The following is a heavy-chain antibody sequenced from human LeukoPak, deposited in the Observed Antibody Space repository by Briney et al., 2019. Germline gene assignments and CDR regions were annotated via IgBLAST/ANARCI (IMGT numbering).Heavy chain of an antibody. CDR3: ARVTGPEGWDFDY. CDR1: GFTFSSYA. V-gene: IGHV3-48*03. Sequence: GGSLRLSCAASGFTFSSYAMNWVRQAPGKGLEWVSYISSSGSTIYYADSVKGRFTISRDNAKNSLYLQMNSLRAEDTAVYYCARVTGPEGWDFDYWGQGTLVTVSP. CDR2: ISSSGSTI. J-gene: IGHJ4*02. D-gene: IGHD1-26*01.